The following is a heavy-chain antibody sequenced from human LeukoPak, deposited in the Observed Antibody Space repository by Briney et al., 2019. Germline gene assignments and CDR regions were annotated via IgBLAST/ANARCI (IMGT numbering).Heavy chain of an antibody. J-gene: IGHJ4*02. CDR1: GGSISSSSYY. D-gene: IGHD4-23*01. V-gene: IGHV4-39*01. CDR2: IYYSGST. CDR3: ARHEVGFDYGGNYFDY. Sequence: SETLSLTCTVSGGSISSSSYYWGWIRQPPGKGLEWIGSIYYSGSTHYNPSLKSRVTISVDTSKDQFSLKLSSVTAADTAVYYCARHEVGFDYGGNYFDYWGQGTLVTVSS.